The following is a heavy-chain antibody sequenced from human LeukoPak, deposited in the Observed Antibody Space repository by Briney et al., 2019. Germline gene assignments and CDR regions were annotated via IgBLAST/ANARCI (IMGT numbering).Heavy chain of an antibody. CDR3: ARIRSVDGFDY. V-gene: IGHV3-48*01. J-gene: IGHJ4*02. CDR2: ISSRSSTI. D-gene: IGHD3-3*01. Sequence: PGGALRLSCEASGFTFSSYSMNWVRQPPGKGREWVSYISSRSSTIYYADSVKGRFTISRDNAKNSLYLQMNSLRAEDTAVYYCARIRSVDGFDYWGQQSLLSVSS. CDR1: GFTFSSYS.